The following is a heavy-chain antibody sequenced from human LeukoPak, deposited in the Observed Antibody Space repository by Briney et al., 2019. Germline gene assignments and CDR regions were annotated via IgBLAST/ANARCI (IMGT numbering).Heavy chain of an antibody. J-gene: IGHJ4*02. Sequence: GGSLRLSCAASGFTFTNAWMSWVRQAPGKGLEWVGRINSKTDGGTTDYAAPVKGRFTISRDDSKNTLYLQMNSLKTEDTAVYYCTTYSGYDWYFDYWGQGTLVTVSS. CDR1: GFTFTNAW. V-gene: IGHV3-15*01. CDR2: INSKTDGGTT. CDR3: TTYSGYDWYFDY. D-gene: IGHD5-12*01.